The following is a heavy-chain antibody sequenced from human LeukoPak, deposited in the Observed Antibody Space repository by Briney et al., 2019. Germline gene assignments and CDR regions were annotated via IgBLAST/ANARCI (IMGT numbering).Heavy chain of an antibody. J-gene: IGHJ1*01. Sequence: GESLKVSGQGSGYSFSSYLIAGVRQMPDQGLNWIGVVYPADSDTRYSPSFPGQVTLSVDKSITTAYLEWNSLKASASATYYCARPGDTDLIGYIQHWGQGTLVTVSS. CDR3: ARPGDTDLIGYIQH. CDR1: GYSFSSYL. CDR2: VYPADSDT. V-gene: IGHV5-51*01. D-gene: IGHD3-10*01.